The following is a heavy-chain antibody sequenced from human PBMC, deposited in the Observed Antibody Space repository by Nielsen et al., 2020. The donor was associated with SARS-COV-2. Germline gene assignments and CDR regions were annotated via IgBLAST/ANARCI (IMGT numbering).Heavy chain of an antibody. CDR1: GFTFSSYA. V-gene: IGHV3-30*04. Sequence: SRAASGFTFSSYAMHWVRQAPGKGLEWVAVISYDGSNKYYADSVKGRFTISRDNSKNTLYLQMNSLRAEDTAVYYCAGPDAFDIWGQGTMVTVSS. J-gene: IGHJ3*02. CDR3: AGPDAFDI. CDR2: ISYDGSNK.